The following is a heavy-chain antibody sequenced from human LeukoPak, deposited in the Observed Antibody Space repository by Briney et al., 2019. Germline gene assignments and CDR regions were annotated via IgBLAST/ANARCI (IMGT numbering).Heavy chain of an antibody. J-gene: IGHJ4*02. CDR1: GGSISSGGYY. CDR3: ASVRITMIVARYFDY. Sequence: PSETLSLTCTVSGGSISSGGYYWSWIRQPAGKGLEWIGRIDTSGNTNYKPSLKSRVTMSVDTSKNQFSLKLNSVTAADTAVYYCASVRITMIVARYFDYWGQGALVTVSS. CDR2: IDTSGNT. D-gene: IGHD3-22*01. V-gene: IGHV4-61*02.